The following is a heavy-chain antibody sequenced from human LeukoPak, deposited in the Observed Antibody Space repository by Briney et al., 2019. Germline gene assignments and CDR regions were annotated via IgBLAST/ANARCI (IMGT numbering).Heavy chain of an antibody. J-gene: IGHJ4*02. CDR3: AIMEWFGDLLFDY. D-gene: IGHD3-10*01. Sequence: SETLSLTCAVYGGSFSGYYWSWIRQPPGKGLEWIGEINHSGSTNYNPSLKSRVTISVDTSKNQFSLKLSSVTAADTAVYYCAIMEWFGDLLFDYWGQGTLVTVSS. CDR2: INHSGST. V-gene: IGHV4-34*01. CDR1: GGSFSGYY.